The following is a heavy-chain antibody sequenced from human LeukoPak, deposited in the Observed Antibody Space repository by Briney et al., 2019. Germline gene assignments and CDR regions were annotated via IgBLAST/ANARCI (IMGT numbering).Heavy chain of an antibody. J-gene: IGHJ4*02. CDR2: IYYSGST. D-gene: IGHD3-9*01. V-gene: IGHV4-31*03. CDR1: GGSISSGGYY. CDR3: AGQRKTYYDILTGPPEDY. Sequence: KPSETLSLTCTVSGGSISSGGYYWSWIRQHPGKGLEWIGYIYYSGSTYYNPSLKSRVTISVDTSKNQFSLKLSSVTAADTAVYYCAGQRKTYYDILTGPPEDYWGQGTLVTVSS.